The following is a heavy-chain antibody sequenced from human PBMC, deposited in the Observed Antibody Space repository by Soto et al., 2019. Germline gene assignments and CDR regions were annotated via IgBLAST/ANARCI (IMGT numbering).Heavy chain of an antibody. CDR2: ISAYNGNT. Sequence: ASVKVSCKASGYTFTSYGISWVRQAPGQGLEWMGWISAYNGNTNYAQKLQGRVTMTTDTSTSTAYMELRSLRSDDTAVYYCARDLGYCSGGSCSPCPYWGQGTLGTVSA. V-gene: IGHV1-18*04. J-gene: IGHJ4*02. D-gene: IGHD2-15*01. CDR3: ARDLGYCSGGSCSPCPY. CDR1: GYTFTSYG.